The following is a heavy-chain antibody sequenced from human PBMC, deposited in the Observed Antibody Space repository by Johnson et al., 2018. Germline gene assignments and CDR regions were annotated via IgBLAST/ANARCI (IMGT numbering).Heavy chain of an antibody. CDR1: GFTFSSYA. Sequence: EVQLVETGGGLVQPGGSLRLSCAASGFTFSSYAMSWVRQAPGKGLEWVSAISGSGGSTYYADSVKGRFTISRDNSKNTLYLQMNSLRAEDTAVYYCAKDQTPPMLRYFGWFKSDAFDIWGQGTMVTVSS. D-gene: IGHD3-9*01. CDR2: ISGSGGST. V-gene: IGHV3-23*04. CDR3: AKDQTPPMLRYFGWFKSDAFDI. J-gene: IGHJ3*02.